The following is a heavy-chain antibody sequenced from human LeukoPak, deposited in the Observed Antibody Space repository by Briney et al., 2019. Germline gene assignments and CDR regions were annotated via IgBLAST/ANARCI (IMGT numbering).Heavy chain of an antibody. Sequence: GGSLRLSCAASVFTFSSYSMNWVRQAPGKGLEWVSSISSSSSYIYYADSVKGRFTISRDNAKNSLYLQMNSLRAEDTAVYYCARHPLGGCSGYGDYWGQGTLVTVSS. D-gene: IGHD5-12*01. CDR2: ISSSSSYI. V-gene: IGHV3-21*01. CDR1: VFTFSSYS. CDR3: ARHPLGGCSGYGDY. J-gene: IGHJ4*02.